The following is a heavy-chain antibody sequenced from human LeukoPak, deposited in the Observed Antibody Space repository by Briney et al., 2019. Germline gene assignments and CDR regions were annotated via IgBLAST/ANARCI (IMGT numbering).Heavy chain of an antibody. J-gene: IGHJ4*02. Sequence: ASVKVSCKASEYTFTGYYMHWVRQAPGQGLEWMGWINPNSGGTNYAQKFQGGVTMTRDTSISTAYMELSRLRSDDTAVYYCARVDVVVVAAPDYWSQGTLVTVSS. CDR1: EYTFTGYY. CDR3: ARVDVVVVAAPDY. CDR2: INPNSGGT. V-gene: IGHV1-2*02. D-gene: IGHD2-15*01.